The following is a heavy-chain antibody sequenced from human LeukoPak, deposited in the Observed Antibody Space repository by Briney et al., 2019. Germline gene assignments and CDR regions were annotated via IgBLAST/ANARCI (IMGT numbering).Heavy chain of an antibody. CDR2: IWSDATNQ. CDR1: GFTFSRYG. D-gene: IGHD4-11*01. Sequence: TGGSLRLSCAASGFTFSRYGMHWVRQAPGKGLEWVAVIWSDATNQYYSDSVKGRFTISRDNFKRTVSLQMNSLRAEDTAVYYCVKDAQRGFDYSNSLQQWGQGSLVTVSS. J-gene: IGHJ4*02. CDR3: VKDAQRGFDYSNSLQQ. V-gene: IGHV3-33*06.